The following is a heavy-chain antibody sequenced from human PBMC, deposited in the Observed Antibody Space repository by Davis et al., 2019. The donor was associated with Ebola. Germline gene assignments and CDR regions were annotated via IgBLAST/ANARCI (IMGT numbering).Heavy chain of an antibody. V-gene: IGHV3-20*04. CDR1: GFTFADYG. CDR3: ASALRGLYYYYGMDV. CDR2: INWNGGST. J-gene: IGHJ6*04. D-gene: IGHD4-17*01. Sequence: GGSLRLSCAASGFTFADYGMSWVRQAPGKGLEWVSGINWNGGSTGYADSVKGRFTISRDNAKNSLYLQMNSLRAEATAVYYCASALRGLYYYYGMDVWGKGTTVTVSS.